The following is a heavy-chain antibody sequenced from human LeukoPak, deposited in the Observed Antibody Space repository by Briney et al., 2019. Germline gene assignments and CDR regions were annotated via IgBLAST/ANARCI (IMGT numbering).Heavy chain of an antibody. CDR2: IIPIFGTA. V-gene: IGHV1-69*01. D-gene: IGHD3-9*01. Sequence: GSSVKVSCKASGGAFSSYAISWVRQAPGQGLEWMGGIIPIFGTANYAQKFQGRVTITADESTSTAYMELGSLRSEDTAVYYCAADARTNDTTGRFTYWGQGTLVTVSP. J-gene: IGHJ4*02. CDR3: AADARTNDTTGRFTY. CDR1: GGAFSSYA.